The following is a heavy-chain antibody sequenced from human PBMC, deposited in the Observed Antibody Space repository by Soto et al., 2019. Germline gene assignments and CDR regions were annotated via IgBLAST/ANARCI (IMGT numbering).Heavy chain of an antibody. Sequence: EVQLVESGGGLVQPGGSLRLSCAASGFTFSSYEMNWVRQAPGKGLEWVSYISSSGSTIYYADSVKGRFTISRDNAKSSLYLQMNSLRAEDTAVYYCARVTAAGYYFDYWGQVTLVTVSS. CDR3: ARVTAAGYYFDY. V-gene: IGHV3-48*03. J-gene: IGHJ4*02. D-gene: IGHD6-13*01. CDR2: ISSSGSTI. CDR1: GFTFSSYE.